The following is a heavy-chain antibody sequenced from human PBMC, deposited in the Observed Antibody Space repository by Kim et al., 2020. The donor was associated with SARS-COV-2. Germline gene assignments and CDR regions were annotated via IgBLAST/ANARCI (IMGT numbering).Heavy chain of an antibody. J-gene: IGHJ4*02. CDR1: GFTFSSYS. CDR3: ARVRGVRGHFDY. Sequence: GGSLRLSCAASGFTFSSYSMNWVRQAPGKGLEWVSSISSSSSYIYYADSVKGRFTISRDNAKNSLYLQMNSLRAEDTAVYYCARVRGVRGHFDYWGQGTLVTVSS. V-gene: IGHV3-21*04. CDR2: ISSSSSYI. D-gene: IGHD3-10*01.